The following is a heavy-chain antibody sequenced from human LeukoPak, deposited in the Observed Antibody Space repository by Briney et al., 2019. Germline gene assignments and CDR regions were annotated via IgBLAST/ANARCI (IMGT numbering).Heavy chain of an antibody. D-gene: IGHD6-19*01. CDR2: INHSGST. Sequence: SETLSLTCAVYGGSSSGYYWSWIRQPPGKGLEWIGEINHSGSTNYNPSLKSRVTISVDTSKNQFSLKLSSVTAADTAVYYCARHFPPKYSSGPRFDYWGQGTLVTVSS. J-gene: IGHJ4*02. V-gene: IGHV4-34*01. CDR1: GGSSSGYY. CDR3: ARHFPPKYSSGPRFDY.